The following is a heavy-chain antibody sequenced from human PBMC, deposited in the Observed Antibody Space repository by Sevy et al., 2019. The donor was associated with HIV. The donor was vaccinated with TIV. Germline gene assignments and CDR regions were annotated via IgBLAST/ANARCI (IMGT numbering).Heavy chain of an antibody. CDR2: FDPEDGET. Sequence: ASAKVSCKVSGYTLTELSMHWVRQAPGKGLEWMGGFDPEDGETIYAQKFQGRVTMTEDTSTDTAYMELSSLRSEDTAVYYCATVSCSSTSCYAGMNDAFDIWGQGTMVTVSS. D-gene: IGHD2-2*01. V-gene: IGHV1-24*01. J-gene: IGHJ3*02. CDR1: GYTLTELS. CDR3: ATVSCSSTSCYAGMNDAFDI.